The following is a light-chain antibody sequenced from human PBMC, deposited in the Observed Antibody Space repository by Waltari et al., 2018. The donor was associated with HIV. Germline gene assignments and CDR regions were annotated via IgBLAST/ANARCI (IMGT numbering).Light chain of an antibody. CDR1: SSDVGGSKY. V-gene: IGLV2-8*01. J-gene: IGLJ3*02. Sequence: QSALPQPPSASGSPGQSVTISCTGTSSDVGGSKYVPWYQQHPGKAPKRMIYEVNKRPSGVPDRFSGSKSANTASLTVSGLQADDEADYYCNSYAGSNNWVFGGGTKLTVL. CDR2: EVN. CDR3: NSYAGSNNWV.